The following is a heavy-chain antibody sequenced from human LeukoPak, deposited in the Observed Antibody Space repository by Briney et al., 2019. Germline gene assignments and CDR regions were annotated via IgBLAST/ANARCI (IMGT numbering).Heavy chain of an antibody. D-gene: IGHD3-16*01. CDR2: IHYSGTN. CDR3: SRLKGEASVTERFDY. CDR1: AGSISSYY. V-gene: IGHV4-59*08. J-gene: IGHJ4*02. Sequence: PSDTLSLTCTVYAGSISSYYWTWIRQPPGKGLEGIRYIHYSGTNSHKPSLKSRVSTSVDTSKNPSFLKMSSVTAADTAVYYCSRLKGEASVTERFDYWGQGTLVTVSS.